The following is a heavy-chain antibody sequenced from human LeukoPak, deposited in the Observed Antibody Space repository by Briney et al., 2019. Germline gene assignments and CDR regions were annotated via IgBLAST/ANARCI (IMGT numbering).Heavy chain of an antibody. CDR1: GFTFSSYG. Sequence: GGSLRLSCAASGFTFSSYGMHWVRQAPGKGLKWVAVISYDGSNKYYADSVKGRFTISRDNSKNTLYLQMNSLRAEDTAVYYCAKARKGGSYYFDYWGQGTLVTVSS. D-gene: IGHD3-10*01. CDR2: ISYDGSNK. J-gene: IGHJ4*02. V-gene: IGHV3-30*18. CDR3: AKARKGGSYYFDY.